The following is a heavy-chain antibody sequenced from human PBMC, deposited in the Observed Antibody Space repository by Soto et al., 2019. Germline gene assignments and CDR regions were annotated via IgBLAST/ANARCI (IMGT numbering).Heavy chain of an antibody. CDR2: IIPIFGTA. CDR3: ARAKDIVATKFEY. Sequence: SVKNACKAPAGPLSSYAISLVRQAPGQGLEWMGGIIPIFGTANYAQKFKGRVTITADESTSTAYMEMSSLRSEDTAVYYWARAKDIVATKFEYWGQGTLVTVSS. V-gene: IGHV1-69*13. CDR1: AGPLSSYA. D-gene: IGHD5-12*01. J-gene: IGHJ4*02.